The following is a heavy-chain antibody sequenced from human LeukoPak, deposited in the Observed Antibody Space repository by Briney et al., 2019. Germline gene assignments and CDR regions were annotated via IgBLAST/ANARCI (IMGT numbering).Heavy chain of an antibody. CDR2: TSWNSGSI. CDR1: GFTFDDYA. V-gene: IGHV3-9*01. J-gene: IGHJ3*02. D-gene: IGHD2/OR15-2a*01. CDR3: AKDMTGDSTASDAFDI. Sequence: GGSLRLSCAASGFTFDDYAMHWVRQAPGKGLEWVSGTSWNSGSIGYADSVKGRFTISRDNAKNSLYLQMNSLRAEDTALYYCAKDMTGDSTASDAFDIWGQGTMVTVSS.